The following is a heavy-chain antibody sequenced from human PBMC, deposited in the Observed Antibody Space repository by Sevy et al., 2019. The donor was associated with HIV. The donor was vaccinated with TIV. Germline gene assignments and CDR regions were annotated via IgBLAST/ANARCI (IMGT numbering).Heavy chain of an antibody. Sequence: GGSLRLSCAASGFTFSNFEMNWVRQAPGKGLEWVSYITSSGSTIYYADSLQGRSTISRDNAKTSLFLQMNSLRVEDTAVYYCARATYYYDSSCSYYIDYWGQGTLVTVSS. J-gene: IGHJ4*02. CDR3: ARATYYYDSSCSYYIDY. D-gene: IGHD3-22*01. CDR2: ITSSGSTI. V-gene: IGHV3-48*03. CDR1: GFTFSNFE.